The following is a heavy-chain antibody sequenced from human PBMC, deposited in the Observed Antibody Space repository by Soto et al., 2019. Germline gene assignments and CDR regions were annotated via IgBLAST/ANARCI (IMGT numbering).Heavy chain of an antibody. CDR3: AATFISVCGSGYYGLSA. Sequence: ASVKVSCKASGFTFSTSAMQWARQACGQSLEWIGWIVVGSGHINYAQQFHERVTITRDMSTGSVYMELSSLRSEDTAVYYCAATFISVCGSGYYGLSAWGQGTTDPVSS. D-gene: IGHD6-25*01. J-gene: IGHJ6*02. CDR1: GFTFSTSA. CDR2: IVVGSGHI. V-gene: IGHV1-58*02.